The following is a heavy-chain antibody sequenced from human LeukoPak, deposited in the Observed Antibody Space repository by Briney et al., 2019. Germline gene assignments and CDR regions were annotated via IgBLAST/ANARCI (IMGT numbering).Heavy chain of an antibody. Sequence: SETLSLTCAVYGGSFSAYYWSWIRQPPGKGLEWIGEINHSGSTNYNPSLKSRVTISVDTSKNQFSLKLSSVTAADTAVYYCARRRGYSYGYRSQNDAFDIWGQGTMVTVSS. CDR2: INHSGST. V-gene: IGHV4-34*01. J-gene: IGHJ3*02. CDR3: ARRRGYSYGYRSQNDAFDI. CDR1: GGSFSAYY. D-gene: IGHD5-18*01.